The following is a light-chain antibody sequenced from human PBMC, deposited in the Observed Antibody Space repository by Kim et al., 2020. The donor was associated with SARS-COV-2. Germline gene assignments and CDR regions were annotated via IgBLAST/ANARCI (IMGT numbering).Light chain of an antibody. J-gene: IGLJ1*01. CDR3: SSYASTATFV. CDR2: DVS. Sequence: GQSITISGTGTSSDIGGYNYVSWYQQHPGKAPKRMSYDVSKRPSGVSNRFSGAKSGNTASLTISGLQAEDEADYYCSSYASTATFVFGTGTKVTVL. CDR1: SSDIGGYNY. V-gene: IGLV2-14*04.